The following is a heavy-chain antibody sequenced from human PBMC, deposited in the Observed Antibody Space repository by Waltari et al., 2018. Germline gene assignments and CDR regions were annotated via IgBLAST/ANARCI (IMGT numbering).Heavy chain of an antibody. D-gene: IGHD7-27*01. V-gene: IGHV3-7*03. Sequence: EVQLVASGGGLVQPGGSLRPPCAASGFTLSSNWMSWVRQAPGRGLEWLDNIKPDGSQQYYVDSVRGRFSISRDNAKNSLYLQLNSLRAEDTAIYYCARDFNWGWDFWGQGTLVTVSS. CDR1: GFTLSSNW. J-gene: IGHJ4*02. CDR3: ARDFNWGWDF. CDR2: IKPDGSQQ.